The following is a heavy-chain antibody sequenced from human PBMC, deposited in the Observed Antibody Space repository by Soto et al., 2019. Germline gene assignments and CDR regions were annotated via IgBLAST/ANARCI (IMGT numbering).Heavy chain of an antibody. V-gene: IGHV1-18*01. D-gene: IGHD2-2*01. CDR3: ACVLTGIVGVPAAIFFEDAFDI. Sequence: QVQLVQSGAEVKKPGASVKVSCKASGYTFTSYGISWVRQAPGQGLEWMGWISAYNGNTNYAQWSQGRVTRTTDISTRTGYMERRSLRADDTAVYYCACVLTGIVGVPAAIFFEDAFDIWVQGTMVTVSS. CDR2: ISAYNGNT. CDR1: GYTFTSYG. J-gene: IGHJ3*02.